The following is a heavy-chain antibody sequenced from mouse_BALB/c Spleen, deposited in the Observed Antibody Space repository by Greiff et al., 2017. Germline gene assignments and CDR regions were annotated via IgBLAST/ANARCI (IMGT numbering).Heavy chain of an antibody. Sequence: EVQGVESGGGLVKPGGSLKLSCAASGFTFSDYYMYWVRQTPEKRLEWVATISDGGSYTYYPDSVKGRFTISRDNAKNNLYLQMSSLKSEDTAMYYCARRGYYGSSIAYWGQGTLVTVSA. D-gene: IGHD1-1*01. CDR3: ARRGYYGSSIAY. J-gene: IGHJ3*01. CDR1: GFTFSDYY. CDR2: ISDGGSYT. V-gene: IGHV5-4*02.